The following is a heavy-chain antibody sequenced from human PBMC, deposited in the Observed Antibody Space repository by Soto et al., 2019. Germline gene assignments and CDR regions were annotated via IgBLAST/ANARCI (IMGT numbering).Heavy chain of an antibody. D-gene: IGHD2-21*01. CDR2: ISSSSSYI. V-gene: IGHV3-21*01. CDR3: ARGRDPELQTRGFDP. J-gene: IGHJ5*02. Sequence: PGGSLRLSCAASGFTFSSYSMNWVRQAPGKGLEWVSSISSSSSYIYYADSVKGRFTISRDNAKNSLYLQMNSLRAEDTAVYYCARGRDPELQTRGFDPWGQGTLVTVSS. CDR1: GFTFSSYS.